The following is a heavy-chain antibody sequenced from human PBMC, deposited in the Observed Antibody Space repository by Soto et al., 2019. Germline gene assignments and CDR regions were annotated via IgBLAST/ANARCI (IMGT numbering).Heavy chain of an antibody. V-gene: IGHV4-39*01. D-gene: IGHD4-17*01. CDR3: VSQRTTVPTQAYFDY. Sequence: SETLSRTCTVPGGSVTNGSYYWGWIRRCPGNGVEWIGSVYYRGRSYSKSSVKSRVTISVDTSKNRFSLTLNSVTASDTAVYFCVSQRTTVPTQAYFDYWGPAALVTVSS. CDR1: GGSVTNGSYY. J-gene: IGHJ4*02. CDR2: VYYRGRS.